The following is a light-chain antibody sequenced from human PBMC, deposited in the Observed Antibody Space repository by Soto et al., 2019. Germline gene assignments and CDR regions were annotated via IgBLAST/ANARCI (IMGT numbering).Light chain of an antibody. CDR1: QSVSSSY. V-gene: IGKV3-20*01. Sequence: DIVLTQSPGTLSLSPGERATISCRASQSVSSSYLAWYQQKPGQAPRLLIYGASNRATGIPDRFSGSGSGTDFTLTISRLEPEDFAMYYCQQYDNSPLTFGGGTKVDIK. J-gene: IGKJ4*01. CDR2: GAS. CDR3: QQYDNSPLT.